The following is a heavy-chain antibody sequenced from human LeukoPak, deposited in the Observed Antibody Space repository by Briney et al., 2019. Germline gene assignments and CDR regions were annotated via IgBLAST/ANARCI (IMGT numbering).Heavy chain of an antibody. D-gene: IGHD2-21*01. CDR2: IYYSGST. CDR3: ARAYSQVRVDY. CDR1: GGSISSYY. J-gene: IGHJ4*02. Sequence: PSETLSLTCTVSGGSISSYYWSWIRQPPGKGLEWIGYIYYSGSTNYNPSLKSRVTISVDTSKNQFSLKLSSVTAADTAVYYCARAYSQVRVDYWGQGTLVTVSS. V-gene: IGHV4-59*01.